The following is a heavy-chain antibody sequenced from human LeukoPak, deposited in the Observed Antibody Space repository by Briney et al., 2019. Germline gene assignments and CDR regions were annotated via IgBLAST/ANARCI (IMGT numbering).Heavy chain of an antibody. CDR3: ARVDYGGLYFDY. J-gene: IGHJ4*02. V-gene: IGHV3-53*01. CDR1: GFIVSNNY. Sequence: PTGGSLRLSCEASGFIVSNNYMSWVRQAPGKGLEWVSVIYSGGSTYYADSVKGRFTISRDNYKNTLYLQMNSLRAEDTAVYYCARVDYGGLYFDYWGQGTLVTVSS. CDR2: IYSGGST. D-gene: IGHD4-23*01.